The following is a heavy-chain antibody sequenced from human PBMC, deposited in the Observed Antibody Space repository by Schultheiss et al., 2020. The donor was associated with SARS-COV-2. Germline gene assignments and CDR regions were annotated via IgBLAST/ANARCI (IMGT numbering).Heavy chain of an antibody. CDR1: GGSISSSSYY. CDR3: ARLDGGKRWFDP. J-gene: IGHJ5*02. V-gene: IGHV4-61*05. CDR2: IYYSGST. D-gene: IGHD4-23*01. Sequence: SETLSLTCTVSGGSISSSSYYWGWIRQPPGKGLEWIGYIYYSGSTNYNPSLKSRVTISVDTSKNQFSLKLSSVTAADTAVYYCARLDGGKRWFDPWGQGTLVTVSS.